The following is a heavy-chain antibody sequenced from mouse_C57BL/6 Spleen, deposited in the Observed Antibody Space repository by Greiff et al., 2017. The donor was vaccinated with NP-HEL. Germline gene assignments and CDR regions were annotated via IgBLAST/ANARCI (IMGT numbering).Heavy chain of an antibody. CDR3: ARRDSSGYSFAY. Sequence: VKLLESGAALARPGASVKLSCKASGYTFTSFGISWVKQRTGQGLEWIGEIYPRSGNTYYNEKFKGKATLTADKSSSTAYMELRSLTSEDSAVYFCARRDSSGYSFAYWGQGTLVTVSA. J-gene: IGHJ3*01. CDR1: GYTFTSFG. D-gene: IGHD3-2*02. CDR2: IYPRSGNT. V-gene: IGHV1-81*01.